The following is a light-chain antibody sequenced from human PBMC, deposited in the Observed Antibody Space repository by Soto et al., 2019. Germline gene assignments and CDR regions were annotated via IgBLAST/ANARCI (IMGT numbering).Light chain of an antibody. CDR3: QQYGSSPPWT. Sequence: EIVLTQSPGTLSLSPGERATLSCRAIQSVSSSYLAWYQQKPGQAPRLLIYGASSRATGIQDRFSGSGSGTDFTLTISRLEPEDFAVYYCQQYGSSPPWTFGQGTKVDIK. J-gene: IGKJ1*01. CDR1: QSVSSSY. CDR2: GAS. V-gene: IGKV3-20*01.